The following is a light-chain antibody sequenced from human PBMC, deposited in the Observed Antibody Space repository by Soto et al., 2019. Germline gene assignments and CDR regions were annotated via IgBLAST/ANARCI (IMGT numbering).Light chain of an antibody. CDR2: GAS. CDR1: QSVGNN. CDR3: QQYNNWPLG. V-gene: IGKV3D-15*01. J-gene: IGKJ4*01. Sequence: EIVLTQSPGTLSLSPGERATLSCRASQSVGNNYLAWYHLKPGQAPRLLMYGASTRATGIPDRFSGSGSGTEFTLIISSLQSEDFAVYYCQQYNNWPLGFGGGTKVDIK.